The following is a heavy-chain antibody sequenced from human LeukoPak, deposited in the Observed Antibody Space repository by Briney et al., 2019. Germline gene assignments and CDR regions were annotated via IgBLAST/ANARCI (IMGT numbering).Heavy chain of an antibody. D-gene: IGHD1-26*01. CDR1: GYSFTSYY. J-gene: IGHJ3*02. CDR2: INPSGGST. Sequence: ASVKVPCKTSGYSFTSYYIHWVRQAPGQGLEWMGIINPSGGSTTYAQKFQGRLTMASDTSTSTVYMELSSLRSEDTAMYYCARSSAYYNAAYIWGQGTMVTVSS. V-gene: IGHV1-46*01. CDR3: ARSSAYYNAAYI.